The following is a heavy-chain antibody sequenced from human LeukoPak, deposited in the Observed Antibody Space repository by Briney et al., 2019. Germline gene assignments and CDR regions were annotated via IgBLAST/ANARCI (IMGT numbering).Heavy chain of an antibody. D-gene: IGHD4-17*01. CDR1: GYTFTSYY. V-gene: IGHV1-46*01. J-gene: IGHJ4*02. CDR3: AREMSTVTTSHVSDY. Sequence: ASVKVSCKASGYTFTSYYMHWVRQAPGQGLEWMGIINPSGGSTSYAQKFQGRVTMTRDTSTSTVYMELSSLRSEDTAVYYCAREMSTVTTSHVSDYWGQGTLVTVSS. CDR2: INPSGGST.